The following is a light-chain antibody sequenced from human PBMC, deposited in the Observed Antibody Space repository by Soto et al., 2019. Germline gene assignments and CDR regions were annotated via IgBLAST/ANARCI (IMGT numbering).Light chain of an antibody. CDR3: NSFTTSNTYV. V-gene: IGLV2-18*02. CDR2: EVN. Sequence: QSALTQPASVSGSPGQSTTISCIGTSSDIGTYNRVSRYQQPPGTAPKLIIYEVNNRPSGVPDRFSGSKSGNTASLIISGLQAEDEADYYCNSFTTSNTYVFGTGTKVTVL. CDR1: SSDIGTYNR. J-gene: IGLJ1*01.